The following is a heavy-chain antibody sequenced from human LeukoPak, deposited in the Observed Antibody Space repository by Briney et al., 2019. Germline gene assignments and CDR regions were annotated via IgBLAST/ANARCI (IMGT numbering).Heavy chain of an antibody. D-gene: IGHD2/OR15-2a*01. V-gene: IGHV3-21*01. Sequence: GGSLRLSCAASGFTFSSYSMNWVRQAPGKGLEWVSSISTSSIYIYYADSMKGRFTISRDNAKNSLYLQMNSLRAEDTAVYYCARDSLNRFDYWGQGTLVTVSS. CDR1: GFTFSSYS. J-gene: IGHJ4*02. CDR3: ARDSLNRFDY. CDR2: ISTSSIYI.